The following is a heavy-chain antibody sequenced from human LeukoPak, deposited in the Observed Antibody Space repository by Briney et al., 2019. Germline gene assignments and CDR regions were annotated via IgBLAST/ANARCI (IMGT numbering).Heavy chain of an antibody. CDR2: MNPNSGNT. J-gene: IGHJ4*02. D-gene: IGHD6-19*01. Sequence: APVKVSCKASGYTFTSYDINWVRQATGQGLEWMGWMNPNSGNTGYAQKFQGRVTMTRNTSISTAYMELSSLRSEDTAVYYCARGRIAVAGKQTIDYWGQGTLVTVSS. V-gene: IGHV1-8*01. CDR3: ARGRIAVAGKQTIDY. CDR1: GYTFTSYD.